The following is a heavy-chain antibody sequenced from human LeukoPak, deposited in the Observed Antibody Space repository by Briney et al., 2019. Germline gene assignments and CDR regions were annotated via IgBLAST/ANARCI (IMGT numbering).Heavy chain of an antibody. Sequence: GASVKVSCKASGYSFDNYGISWVRQAPGQGLEWMGWISAYDGNTHYAQKFQGRVTMTTAISTSTAYMELRSLRSDDTAVYYCARYRSGYRRWFDYWGQGTRVTVSS. J-gene: IGHJ4*02. V-gene: IGHV1-18*01. D-gene: IGHD3-22*01. CDR2: ISAYDGNT. CDR1: GYSFDNYG. CDR3: ARYRSGYRRWFDY.